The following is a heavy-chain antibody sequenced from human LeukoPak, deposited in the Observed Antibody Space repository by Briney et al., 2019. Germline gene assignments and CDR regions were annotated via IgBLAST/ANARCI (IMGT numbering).Heavy chain of an antibody. CDR1: GGTFSSYA. CDR2: IIPIFGTA. V-gene: IGHV1-69*05. D-gene: IGHD6-19*01. Sequence: SSVKVSCKASGGTFSSYAISWVRQAPGQGLEWMGRIIPIFGTANYAQKFQGRVTITTDESTSTAYMELSSLRSEDTAVYYCARLSGWYSDNRFDPWGQGTLVTDSS. J-gene: IGHJ5*02. CDR3: ARLSGWYSDNRFDP.